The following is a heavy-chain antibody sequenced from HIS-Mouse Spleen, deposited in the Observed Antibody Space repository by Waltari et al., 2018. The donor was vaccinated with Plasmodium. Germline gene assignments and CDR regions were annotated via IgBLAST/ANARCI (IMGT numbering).Heavy chain of an antibody. CDR2: ISYDGSNK. J-gene: IGHJ4*02. CDR1: GFTLSSYA. Sequence: QVQLVESGGGVVQPGRSLRLSCAASGFTLSSYAMHWVRQAPGKGLEWVAVISYDGSNKYYADSVKGRFTISRDNSKNTLYLQMNSLRAEDTAVYYCARDRRLAFDYWGQGTLVTVSS. CDR3: ARDRRLAFDY. V-gene: IGHV3-30-3*01. D-gene: IGHD2-15*01.